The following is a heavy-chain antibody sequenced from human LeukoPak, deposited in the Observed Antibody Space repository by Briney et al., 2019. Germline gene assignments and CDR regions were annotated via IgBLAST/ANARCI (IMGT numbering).Heavy chain of an antibody. CDR2: ISSSSGTII. Sequence: PGGSLRLSCAASGFTFSNSYMSWIRQAPGKGLEWISYISSSSGTIIHYADSVKGRFTISRDNSKNTLYLQMNSLRAEDTAVYYCAKEVTPGYSYGYAANWFDPWGQGTLVTVSS. V-gene: IGHV3-11*01. D-gene: IGHD5-18*01. J-gene: IGHJ5*02. CDR1: GFTFSNSY. CDR3: AKEVTPGYSYGYAANWFDP.